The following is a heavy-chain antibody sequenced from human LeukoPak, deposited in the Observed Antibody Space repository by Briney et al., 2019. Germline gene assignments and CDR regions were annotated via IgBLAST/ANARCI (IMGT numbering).Heavy chain of an antibody. CDR2: IHYSGNT. CDR1: GGSIDSGDYY. CDR3: ARGTSAIYGMDV. D-gene: IGHD1-14*01. V-gene: IGHV4-39*07. J-gene: IGHJ6*02. Sequence: PSETLSLTCTVSGGSIDSGDYYWGWIRQPPGKGLECIASIHYSGNTYFDPSLKSRVALSVDTSKNQFSLKLSSVAAADTAVYYCARGTSAIYGMDVWGQGTTVTVSS.